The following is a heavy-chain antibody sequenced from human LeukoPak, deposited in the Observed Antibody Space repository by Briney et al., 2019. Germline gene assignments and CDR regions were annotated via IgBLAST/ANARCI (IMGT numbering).Heavy chain of an antibody. CDR1: GFTFSSYA. Sequence: GGSLRFSCAASGFTFSSYAMSWVRQAPGKGLEWVSAISGSGGSTYYADSVKGRFTISRDNSKNTLYLQMNSLRAEDTAVYYCARVLWNGDYPRFDYWGQGTLVTVSS. D-gene: IGHD4-17*01. J-gene: IGHJ4*02. CDR3: ARVLWNGDYPRFDY. V-gene: IGHV3-23*01. CDR2: ISGSGGST.